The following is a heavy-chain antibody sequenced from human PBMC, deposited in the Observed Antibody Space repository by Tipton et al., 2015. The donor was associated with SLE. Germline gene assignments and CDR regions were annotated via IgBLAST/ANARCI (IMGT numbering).Heavy chain of an antibody. V-gene: IGHV4-34*01. Sequence: TLSLTCAVYGGSFSGYYWSWIRQPPGKGLEWIGEINHSGSTNYNPSLKSRVTISVDTSKNQFSLKLSSVTAADTAVYYCARLTYDSSGYYPYFDYWGQGTLVTVSS. J-gene: IGHJ4*02. CDR1: GGSFSGYY. CDR3: ARLTYDSSGYYPYFDY. D-gene: IGHD3-22*01. CDR2: INHSGST.